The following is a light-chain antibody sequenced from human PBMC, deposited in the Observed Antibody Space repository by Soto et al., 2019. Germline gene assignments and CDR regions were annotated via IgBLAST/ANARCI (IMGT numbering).Light chain of an antibody. J-gene: IGKJ4*01. CDR2: DAS. Sequence: EIVLTQSPATLSLSPGERATLSCRASQSVGSYLAWYQQKPGQAPRLLIYDASNRATGIPARFSGSGSVTDFTLTISSLEPEDFAVYFCQQRSNWLTFGGGTKVEIK. CDR3: QQRSNWLT. V-gene: IGKV3-11*01. CDR1: QSVGSY.